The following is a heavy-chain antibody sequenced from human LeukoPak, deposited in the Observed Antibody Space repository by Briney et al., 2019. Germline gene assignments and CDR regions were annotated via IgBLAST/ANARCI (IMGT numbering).Heavy chain of an antibody. CDR3: ANGPF. J-gene: IGHJ4*02. D-gene: IGHD4/OR15-4a*01. CDR2: IKSKTDGETT. CDR1: GFPFNNAW. V-gene: IGHV3-15*07. Sequence: PGGSLRLSCVASGFPFNNAWMNWVRQTPGKGLEWVGRIKSKTDGETTDYVAPVKGRLTISRDDSENTVYLQMNSLKTEDTATYYCANGPFWGQGTLVTVSS.